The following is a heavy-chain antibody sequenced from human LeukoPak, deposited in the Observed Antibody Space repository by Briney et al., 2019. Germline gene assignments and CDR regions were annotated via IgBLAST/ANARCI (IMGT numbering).Heavy chain of an antibody. V-gene: IGHV1-8*01. Sequence: ASVKVSCKASGYTFTSYDINWVRRATGQGLEWMGWMNPNSGNTGYAQRFQGRVTMTRNTSISTAYMELSSLRSEDTAVYYCARAYSSGLIDYWGQGTLVTVSS. CDR3: ARAYSSGLIDY. CDR1: GYTFTSYD. J-gene: IGHJ4*02. CDR2: MNPNSGNT. D-gene: IGHD6-19*01.